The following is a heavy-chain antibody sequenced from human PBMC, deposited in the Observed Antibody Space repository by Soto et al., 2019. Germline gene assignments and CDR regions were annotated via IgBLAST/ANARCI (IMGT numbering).Heavy chain of an antibody. Sequence: GGSLRLSCAASGFTFSNAWMSWVRQAPGKGLEWVGRIKSKTDGGTTDYAAPVKGRFTISRDDSKNTLYLQMNSLKTDDTAVYYCTTVSIFGVVLPPIDYWGQGTLVTVSS. CDR2: IKSKTDGGTT. J-gene: IGHJ4*02. CDR1: GFTFSNAW. V-gene: IGHV3-15*01. CDR3: TTVSIFGVVLPPIDY. D-gene: IGHD3-3*01.